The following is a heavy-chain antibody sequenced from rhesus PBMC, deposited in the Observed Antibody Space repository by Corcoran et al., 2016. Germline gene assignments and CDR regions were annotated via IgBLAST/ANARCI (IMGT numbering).Heavy chain of an antibody. J-gene: IGHJ4*01. CDR3: ASDPYCSSTYCSAIDY. D-gene: IGHD2-15*01. CDR2: IYGNSAST. V-gene: IGHV4S9*01. CDR1: GGSISDSYY. Sequence: QVQLQESGPGLVKPSETLSLTCAVSGGSISDSYYWNWIRQPPGKGLGWIGNIYGNSASTYYNPSLKSRVTISKDTSKTQFFLKLSSVTAADTAVYYCASDPYCSSTYCSAIDYWGQGVLVTVSS.